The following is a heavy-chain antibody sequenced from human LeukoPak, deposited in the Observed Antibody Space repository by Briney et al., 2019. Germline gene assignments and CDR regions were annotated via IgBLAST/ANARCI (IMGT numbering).Heavy chain of an antibody. CDR1: GDSMNNYY. CDR3: ARRSIVGAAPFDY. J-gene: IGHJ4*02. CDR2: IYYSGST. D-gene: IGHD1-26*01. V-gene: IGHV4-39*01. Sequence: PSETLSLTCNVSGDSMNNYYWGWIRQPPGKGLEWIGSIYYSGSTYYNPSLKSRVTISVDTSKNQFSLKLSSVTAADTAVYYCARRSIVGAAPFDYWGQGTLVTVSS.